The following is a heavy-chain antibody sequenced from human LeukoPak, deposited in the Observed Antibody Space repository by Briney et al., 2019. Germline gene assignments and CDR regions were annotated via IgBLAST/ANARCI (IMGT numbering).Heavy chain of an antibody. D-gene: IGHD3-22*01. CDR3: ARSTSHNYYDRSGYRYYFDY. J-gene: IGHJ4*02. CDR1: GGSISSGSYY. V-gene: IGHV4-61*02. Sequence: SETLSLTCTVSGGSISSGSYYWSWIRQPAGKGLEWIGRIYTSGSTNYNPSLKSRVTISVDTSKNQFSLKLSSVTAADTAVYYCARSTSHNYYDRSGYRYYFDYWGQGTLVTVSS. CDR2: IYTSGST.